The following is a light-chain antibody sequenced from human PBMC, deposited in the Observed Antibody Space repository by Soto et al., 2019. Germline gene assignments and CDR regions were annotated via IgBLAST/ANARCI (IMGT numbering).Light chain of an antibody. J-gene: IGKJ1*01. V-gene: IGKV3-15*01. CDR1: QSVGSS. Sequence: EIMLTQSPVTLSASPGERATPSRRASQSVGSSLAWYQQKPGQAPSLLIYGASSRATGGPPRFSGSGSGTEFTLTISSLQSEDFAVYYCQKFNKWPWTFGQGTKVDIK. CDR3: QKFNKWPWT. CDR2: GAS.